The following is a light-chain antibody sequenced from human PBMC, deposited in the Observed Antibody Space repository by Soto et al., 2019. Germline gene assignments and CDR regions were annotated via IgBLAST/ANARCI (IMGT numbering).Light chain of an antibody. Sequence: IVLTQSPGTLSLSPGERSTLSGRRSQSVSTSYVAWYQQKLGQAPRLLIYGASSRDTGIPDRFSGSGSGTDVTLTISRLEPEDFAVYEGQQYGSMPRTFGQGTKVDIK. V-gene: IGKV3-20*01. J-gene: IGKJ1*01. CDR2: GAS. CDR1: QSVSTSY. CDR3: QQYGSMPRT.